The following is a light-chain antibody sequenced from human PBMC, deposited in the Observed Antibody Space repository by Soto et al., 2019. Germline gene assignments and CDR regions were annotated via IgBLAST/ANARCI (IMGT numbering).Light chain of an antibody. J-gene: IGKJ4*01. Sequence: DIVMTQSPDSLAVSVGERATINCKSSQSVLYSSNNKNYLAWYQQKPGQPPKLLIYWASTRDSGVPDRFSGSGSGTDFSLTISGLQAEDVAVYYCQQYYVTPLTFGGGTKVEIK. CDR1: QSVLYSSNNKNY. V-gene: IGKV4-1*01. CDR3: QQYYVTPLT. CDR2: WAS.